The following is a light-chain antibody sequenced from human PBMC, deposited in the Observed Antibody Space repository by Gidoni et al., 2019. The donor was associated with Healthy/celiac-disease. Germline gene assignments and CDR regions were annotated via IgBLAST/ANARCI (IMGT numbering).Light chain of an antibody. J-gene: IGKJ1*01. CDR1: QSVSSY. Sequence: EIVLTQSPATLSLSPGERATLSCRASQSVSSYLAWYQQKPGQAPRLLIYDASNRATGIPARFSGSGSGTDFTLTISSLEPVDFAVYYCQQRSNWPRGTFGQGTKVEIK. V-gene: IGKV3-11*01. CDR2: DAS. CDR3: QQRSNWPRGT.